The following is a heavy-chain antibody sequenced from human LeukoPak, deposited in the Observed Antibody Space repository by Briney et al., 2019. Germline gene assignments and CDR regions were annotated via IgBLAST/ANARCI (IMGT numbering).Heavy chain of an antibody. V-gene: IGHV1-2*02. CDR2: INPNSGGT. CDR3: ARRGRITGGSSSWRNWFDP. J-gene: IGHJ5*02. D-gene: IGHD6-13*01. Sequence: ASVKVSCKASGYTFTGYYMHWVRQAPGQGLEWMGWINPNSGGTNYAQKFQGRVTMTRDTSISTAYMELSRLRSDDTAVYYCARRGRITGGSSSWRNWFDPWGQGTLVTVSS. CDR1: GYTFTGYY.